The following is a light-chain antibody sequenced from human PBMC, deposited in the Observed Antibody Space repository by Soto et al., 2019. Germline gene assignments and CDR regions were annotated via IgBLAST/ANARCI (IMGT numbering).Light chain of an antibody. Sequence: QSVLTQPPSVSGSPGQSVTISCTGTSSDVGSYNRVSWYQQPPGTAPKLMIYDVSNRPSAVPDRFSGSKSGNTASLTISGLQPEDEADYYCSSFTSSSNYVFGTGTKVTVL. J-gene: IGLJ1*01. CDR1: SSDVGSYNR. V-gene: IGLV2-18*02. CDR3: SSFTSSSNYV. CDR2: DVS.